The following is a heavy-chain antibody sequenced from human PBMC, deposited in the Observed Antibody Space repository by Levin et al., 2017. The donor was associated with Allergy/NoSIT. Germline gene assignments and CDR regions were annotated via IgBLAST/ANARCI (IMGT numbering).Heavy chain of an antibody. V-gene: IGHV4-30-2*01. CDR1: GGSISSGGYS. CDR3: ARVAGYSSGYYFDY. CDR2: IYLSGST. J-gene: IGHJ4*02. D-gene: IGHD5-18*01. Sequence: SQTLSLTCAVSGGSISSGGYSWSWIRQPPGKGLEWIGNIYLSGSTNDNPSLKSRVTMSVDRSQNQFSLKLSYVTAADTAVYYCARVAGYSSGYYFDYWGPGTLVTVSS.